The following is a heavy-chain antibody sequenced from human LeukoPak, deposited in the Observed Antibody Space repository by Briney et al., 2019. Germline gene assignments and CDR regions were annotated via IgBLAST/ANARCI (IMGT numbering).Heavy chain of an antibody. J-gene: IGHJ5*02. CDR3: ARHAAVEGSSGWSPLWWFDP. V-gene: IGHV4-59*08. CDR1: GGSIRSYY. CDR2: MHHSGST. D-gene: IGHD6-19*01. Sequence: SETLSLTGTVSGGSIRSYYWSWIRQPPGKGLEWIGYMHHSGSTKHNPYLKSRVTLSVDTSKSQFSLKLSSVTAADTAVYYCARHAAVEGSSGWSPLWWFDPWGQGTLVTVSS.